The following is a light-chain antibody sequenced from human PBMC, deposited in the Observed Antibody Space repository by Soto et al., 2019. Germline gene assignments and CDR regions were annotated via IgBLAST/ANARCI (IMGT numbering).Light chain of an antibody. CDR3: QNYNWPPFT. V-gene: IGKV1-27*01. J-gene: IGKJ3*01. Sequence: DIQMTQSPSSLAASVGDRVTISCRASQGIANYLAWYQQKPGKVPKLLIYAASTLQSGVSSRFTGSGSGTDFTLTISSLQPVDVATYYCQNYNWPPFTFGPGTKVDLK. CDR2: AAS. CDR1: QGIANY.